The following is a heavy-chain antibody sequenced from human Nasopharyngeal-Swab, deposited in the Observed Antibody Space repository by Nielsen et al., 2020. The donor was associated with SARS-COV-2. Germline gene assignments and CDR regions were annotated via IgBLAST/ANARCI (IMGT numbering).Heavy chain of an antibody. J-gene: IGHJ4*02. Sequence: WVRQAPGQGLEWMGIINPSGGSTSYAQKFQGRVTMTRDTSTSTVYMELSSLRSEDTAVYYCARDGSRDIVVVVAATTSCYFDCWGQGTLVTVSS. V-gene: IGHV1-46*01. CDR2: INPSGGST. CDR3: ARDGSRDIVVVVAATTSCYFDC. D-gene: IGHD2-15*01.